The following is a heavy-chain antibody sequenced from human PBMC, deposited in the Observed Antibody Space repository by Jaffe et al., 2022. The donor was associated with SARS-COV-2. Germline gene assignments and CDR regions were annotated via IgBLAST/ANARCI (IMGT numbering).Heavy chain of an antibody. J-gene: IGHJ3*02. CDR3: ARAHGSGYSYAFDI. Sequence: EVQLVESGGGLIQPGGSLRLSCAASGFSVSSNYMSWVRQAPGKGLEWVSLIYSGGSTDYADSVKGRFTISRDNSKNTLYLQMNSLRAEDTAVYYCARAHGSGYSYAFDIWGQGTTVTVSS. D-gene: IGHD3-22*01. CDR1: GFSVSSNY. V-gene: IGHV3-53*01. CDR2: IYSGGST.